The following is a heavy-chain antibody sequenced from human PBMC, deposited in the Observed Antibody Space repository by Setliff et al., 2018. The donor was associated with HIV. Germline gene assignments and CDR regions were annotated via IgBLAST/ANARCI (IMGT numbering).Heavy chain of an antibody. CDR2: IYYSGDT. CDR3: ARHDGMKAARRYNNDYMDV. J-gene: IGHJ6*03. Sequence: PSETLSLTCTVSGGSISTGGYYWAWVRQPPGKGLEWVGSIYYSGDTYYNPSFKSRVNISVDTSKNQFSLKLSSVTAAYTAVYYCARHDGMKAARRYNNDYMDVWGKGTTVTVSS. V-gene: IGHV4-39*01. D-gene: IGHD6-6*01. CDR1: GGSISTGGYY.